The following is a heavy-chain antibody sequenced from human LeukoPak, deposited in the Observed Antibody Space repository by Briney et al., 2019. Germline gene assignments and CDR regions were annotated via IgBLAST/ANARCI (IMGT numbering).Heavy chain of an antibody. CDR1: GYTFTGYY. D-gene: IGHD3-22*01. J-gene: IGHJ5*02. Sequence: ASVKVSCKASGYTFTGYYMHWVRQAPGQGLEWMGWINPNSGGTNYAQKFQGRVTMTRDTSISTAYVELSRLRSDDTAVYYCARARPSTMIVAHLRKNWFDPWGQGTLVTVSS. V-gene: IGHV1-2*02. CDR3: ARARPSTMIVAHLRKNWFDP. CDR2: INPNSGGT.